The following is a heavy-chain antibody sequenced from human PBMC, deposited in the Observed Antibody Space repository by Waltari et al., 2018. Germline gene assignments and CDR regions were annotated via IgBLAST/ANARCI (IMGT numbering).Heavy chain of an antibody. J-gene: IGHJ4*02. V-gene: IGHV3-15*01. CDR2: IRSKSDGGTT. CDR1: GFTFTNAW. Sequence: VQLVESGGSLVKPGGSLRLSCAAFGFTFTNAWMNWVRQAPGNGLEWVVRIRSKSDGGTTDYGAPVKGRFTSSRYDSKTTLYVQMNSLKAEDTGVYYCTTAVYLAGTFDSWGQGTLVTVSS. CDR3: TTAVYLAGTFDS. D-gene: IGHD6-19*01.